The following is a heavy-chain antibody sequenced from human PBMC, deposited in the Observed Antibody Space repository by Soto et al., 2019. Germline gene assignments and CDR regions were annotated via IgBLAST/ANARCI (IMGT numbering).Heavy chain of an antibody. V-gene: IGHV5-51*01. CDR1: GYSFTSYW. Sequence: GESLKISCKGSGYSFTSYWIGWVRQMPGKGLEWMGIIYPGDSDTRYSPSFQGQVTISADKSISTAYLQWSSLKASDTAMYYCARLGGYCSSTSCYHNWFDPWGQGTLVTVSS. D-gene: IGHD2-2*03. J-gene: IGHJ5*02. CDR2: IYPGDSDT. CDR3: ARLGGYCSSTSCYHNWFDP.